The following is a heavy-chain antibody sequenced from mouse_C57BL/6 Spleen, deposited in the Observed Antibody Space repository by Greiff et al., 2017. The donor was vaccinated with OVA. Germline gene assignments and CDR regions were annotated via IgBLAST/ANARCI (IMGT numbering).Heavy chain of an antibody. V-gene: IGHV2-5*01. D-gene: IGHD2-3*01. CDR1: GFSLTSYG. CDR3: AKNIYDGYLWYFDV. J-gene: IGHJ1*03. Sequence: VMLVESGPGLVQPSQSLSITCTVSGFSLTSYGVHWVRQSPGKGLEWLGVIWRGGSTDYNAAFMSRLSITKDNSKSQVFFKMNSLQADDTAIYYCAKNIYDGYLWYFDVWGTGTTVTVSS. CDR2: IWRGGST.